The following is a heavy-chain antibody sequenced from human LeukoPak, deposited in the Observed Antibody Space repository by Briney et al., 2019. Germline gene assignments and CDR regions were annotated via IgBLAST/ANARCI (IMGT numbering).Heavy chain of an antibody. V-gene: IGHV3-23*01. CDR3: AKAPVTTCSGAYCYPFDY. Sequence: GGSLRLSCAASGFTFSTYAMSWVRQAPGKGLEWVSAISVSGNTYHADSVKGRFTISRDSSKNTLYLQMNSLRAEDAAVYYCAKAPVTTCSGAYCYPFDYWGQGTLVTVSS. CDR2: ISVSGNT. D-gene: IGHD2-15*01. J-gene: IGHJ4*02. CDR1: GFTFSTYA.